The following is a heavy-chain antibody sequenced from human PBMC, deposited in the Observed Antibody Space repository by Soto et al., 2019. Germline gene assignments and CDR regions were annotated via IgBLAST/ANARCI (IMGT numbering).Heavy chain of an antibody. Sequence: GESLKISFKAFGYTFTNYWIAWVRQMPGKGLEWMGIIYPGDSDTGYSPSFQGQVTISADKSISTAYLQWSSLKASDTAMYYCARPLYYYESSGSGGFDYWGQGTLVTVSS. D-gene: IGHD3-22*01. CDR2: IYPGDSDT. CDR3: ARPLYYYESSGSGGFDY. J-gene: IGHJ4*02. CDR1: GYTFTNYW. V-gene: IGHV5-51*01.